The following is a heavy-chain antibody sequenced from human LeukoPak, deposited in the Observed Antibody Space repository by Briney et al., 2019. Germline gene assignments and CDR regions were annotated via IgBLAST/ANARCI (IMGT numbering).Heavy chain of an antibody. J-gene: IGHJ4*02. CDR2: ISRTSGTI. CDR1: GFTFSDYS. V-gene: IGHV3-48*04. Sequence: GGSLRLSCAASGFTFSDYSMNWVRQAPGKGPEWILFISRTSGTIYYADSVQGRFTISRDNAKNTLYLQMNSLRVEDTATYYCARLFSDGSRTGWGQGTLVTVSS. D-gene: IGHD3-10*01. CDR3: ARLFSDGSRTG.